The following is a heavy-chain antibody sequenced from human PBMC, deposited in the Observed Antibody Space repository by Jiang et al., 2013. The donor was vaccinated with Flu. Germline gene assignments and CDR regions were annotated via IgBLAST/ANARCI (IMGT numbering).Heavy chain of an antibody. CDR1: GYSISSGYY. Sequence: LLKPSETLSLTCAVSGYSISSGYYWGWIRQPPGKGLEWIGTIYYSGSTYYNPSLKSRVTISVDTSKNQFSLKLSSVTAADTAVYYCARLGTYCSGGSCYGLDVWGQGTTVTVSS. V-gene: IGHV4-38-2*01. CDR3: ARLGTYCSGGSCYGLDV. CDR2: IYYSGST. D-gene: IGHD2-15*01. J-gene: IGHJ6*02.